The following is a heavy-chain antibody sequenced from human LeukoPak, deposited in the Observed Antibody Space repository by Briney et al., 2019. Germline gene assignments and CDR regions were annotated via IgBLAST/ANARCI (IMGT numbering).Heavy chain of an antibody. D-gene: IGHD6-19*01. CDR2: IKSKTDGGTT. CDR1: RFTFSNAW. CDR3: TTDYYSSGSYYFDY. V-gene: IGHV3-15*01. Sequence: GSLRLSCAASRFTFSNAWMSWVRQAPGKGLEWVGRIKSKTDGGTTDYAAPVKGRFTISRDDSKNTLYLQMNSLKTEDTAVYYCTTDYYSSGSYYFDYWGQGTLVTVSS. J-gene: IGHJ4*02.